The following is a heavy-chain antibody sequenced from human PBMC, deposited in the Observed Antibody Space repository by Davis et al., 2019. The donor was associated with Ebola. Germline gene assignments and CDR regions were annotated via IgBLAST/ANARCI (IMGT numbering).Heavy chain of an antibody. D-gene: IGHD3-10*01. CDR3: ARVITMVRAGWFDP. V-gene: IGHV1-18*04. Sequence: ASVKVSCKASGYTFTSYGISWVRQAPGQGLEWMVWISAYNGNTNYAQKLQGRVTMTTDTSKSTAYMELRRLSSDETAVYYCARVITMVRAGWFDPWWQGTLVTVSS. J-gene: IGHJ5*02. CDR1: GYTFTSYG. CDR2: ISAYNGNT.